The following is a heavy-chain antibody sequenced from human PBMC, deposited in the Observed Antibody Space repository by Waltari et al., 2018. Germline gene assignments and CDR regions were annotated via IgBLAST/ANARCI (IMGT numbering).Heavy chain of an antibody. D-gene: IGHD2-21*01. V-gene: IGHV1-69*01. CDR2: SSPFXGTT. J-gene: IGHJ4*02. CDR1: GLTLSSFS. Sequence: QVXLVXXGAGVKXPGSXVKVSCKAXGLTLSSFSLSWVRQAPGQGLEWMGGSSPFXGTTNXAQKFQGKITXTADESTTTSYMEMSSLXSDDTALYXCATEXGSHAVVGSFEXWGQGSLVIVSS. CDR3: ATEXGSHAVVGSFEX.